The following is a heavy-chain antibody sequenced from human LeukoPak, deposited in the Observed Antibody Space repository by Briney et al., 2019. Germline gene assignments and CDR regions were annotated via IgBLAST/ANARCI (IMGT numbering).Heavy chain of an antibody. J-gene: IGHJ6*03. Sequence: GRSLRLSCAASGFTFDDYAMHWVRQAPGKGLEWVSGISWNSGNIGYADSVKGRFTISRDNAKNSLYLQMNSLRVEDTAVYYCATTLSGWSPPQTSYYSYYMDVWGKGTTVTISS. CDR3: ATTLSGWSPPQTSYYSYYMDV. V-gene: IGHV3-9*01. CDR2: ISWNSGNI. CDR1: GFTFDDYA. D-gene: IGHD6-19*01.